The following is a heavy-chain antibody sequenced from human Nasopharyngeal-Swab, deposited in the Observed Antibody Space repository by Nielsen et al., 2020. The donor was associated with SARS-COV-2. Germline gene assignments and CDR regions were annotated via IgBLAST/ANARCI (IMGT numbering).Heavy chain of an antibody. CDR1: GYTFTSYG. D-gene: IGHD4-11*01. V-gene: IGHV1-18*01. CDR3: ARLTVTTFYYYYGMDV. CDR2: ISAYNGNT. Sequence: ASVKVSCKASGYTFTSYGISWVRPAPGQGLEWMGWISAYNGNTNYAQKLQGRVTMTTDTSTSTAYMELRSLRSDDTAVYYCARLTVTTFYYYYGMDVWGQGTTVTVSS. J-gene: IGHJ6*02.